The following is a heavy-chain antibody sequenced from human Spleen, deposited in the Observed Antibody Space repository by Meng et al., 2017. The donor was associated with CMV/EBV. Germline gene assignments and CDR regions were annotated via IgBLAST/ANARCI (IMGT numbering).Heavy chain of an antibody. CDR3: ARGHSEGWFDP. Sequence: ASVKVSCKASGYSFASYDINWVRQATGQGPEWMGWMNPNSGNTGYSQKFEGRVTMTRNTSISTAYMELSSLRSEDTAVYYCARGHSEGWFDPWGQGTLVTVSS. J-gene: IGHJ5*02. V-gene: IGHV1-8*01. CDR2: MNPNSGNT. CDR1: GYSFASYD. D-gene: IGHD4-11*01.